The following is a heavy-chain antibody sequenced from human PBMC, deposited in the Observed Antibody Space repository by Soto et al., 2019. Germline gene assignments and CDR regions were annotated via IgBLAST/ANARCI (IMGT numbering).Heavy chain of an antibody. J-gene: IGHJ6*02. V-gene: IGHV1-8*01. CDR2: MNPNSGNT. CDR3: ARDRETYGMDV. CDR1: GYTFTSYD. Sequence: ASVKVYCKASGYTFTSYDVNWVRQATGQGLEWMGWMNPNSGNTAYAQKFQGRVTMTRNTSISTAYMELSSLRSEDTAVYYCARDRETYGMDVWGQGTTVTVSS.